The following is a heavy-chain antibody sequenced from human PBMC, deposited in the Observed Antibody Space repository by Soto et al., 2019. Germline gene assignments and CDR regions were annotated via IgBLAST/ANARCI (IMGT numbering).Heavy chain of an antibody. J-gene: IGHJ6*02. CDR3: VRRGPKREVYYTYARMDV. D-gene: IGHD3-22*01. CDR1: GFIFSSYA. Sequence: EVQLLESGGGLIQPGGSLRLSCAASGFIFSSYAMNWVRQAPGKGPEWVSSINENGGDTYYAESMRGRFTMSRDNVKSTQSLQMDRLRPEDTAVYYWVRRGPKREVYYTYARMDVWAQVNTVTVSS. CDR2: INENGGDT. V-gene: IGHV3-23*01.